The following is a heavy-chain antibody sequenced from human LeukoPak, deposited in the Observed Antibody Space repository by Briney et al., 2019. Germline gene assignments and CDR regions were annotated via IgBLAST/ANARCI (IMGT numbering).Heavy chain of an antibody. J-gene: IGHJ4*02. V-gene: IGHV4-61*01. CDR3: ASLHCSGGSCYQDY. CDR1: GGSVSSGSYY. CDR2: IYYSGST. Sequence: SETLSLTCTVSGGSVSSGSYYWSWIRQPPGKGLEWIGYIYYSGSTNYNPSLKSRVTISVDTSKNQFSLKLSSATAADTAVYYCASLHCSGGSCYQDYWGQGTLVTVSS. D-gene: IGHD2-15*01.